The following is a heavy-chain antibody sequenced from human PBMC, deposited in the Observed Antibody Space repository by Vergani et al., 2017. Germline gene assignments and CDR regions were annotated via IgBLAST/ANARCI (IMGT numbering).Heavy chain of an antibody. V-gene: IGHV4-59*01. CDR3: ARGIAGLGY. J-gene: IGHJ4*02. CDR2: IYYSGST. D-gene: IGHD6-13*01. Sequence: QVQLQESGPGLVQPSETLSLTCTVSGCSISSYYWRWIRQPPGNGLEWIGYIYYSGSTNYNPSLTRRVTLSVDTSKNQFSLKLSSVTAADTAVYYCARGIAGLGYWGQGTLVTVSS. CDR1: GCSISSYY.